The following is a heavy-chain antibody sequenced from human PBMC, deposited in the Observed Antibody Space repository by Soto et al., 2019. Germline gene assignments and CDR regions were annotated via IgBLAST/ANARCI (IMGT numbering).Heavy chain of an antibody. V-gene: IGHV3-30*03. J-gene: IGHJ6*02. D-gene: IGHD1-26*01. Sequence: GGSLRLSCAASGFTFNSYGMHWVRRGPGNGLEWVAFISYDSTKTYYADSVKGRFTISRDNSNSALYVQMNSLTGEDTAVYYCARTRSAWSDFHYYSLDVWGQGTTVTVSS. CDR3: ARTRSAWSDFHYYSLDV. CDR1: GFTFNSYG. CDR2: ISYDSTKT.